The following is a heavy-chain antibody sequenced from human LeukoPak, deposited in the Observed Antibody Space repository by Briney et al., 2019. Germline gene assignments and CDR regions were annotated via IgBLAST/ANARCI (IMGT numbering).Heavy chain of an antibody. D-gene: IGHD3-10*01. V-gene: IGHV3-30*04. Sequence: GESLTLSCAASGFTFSSYAMPWVRQAPGKGLEWVAVISYDGSNKYYADSVKGRFTISRDNSKNTLYLQMHSLRVAATAVYYCARDLSSITIVRIFDYWGQGTLVTVSS. CDR3: ARDLSSITIVRIFDY. CDR2: ISYDGSNK. CDR1: GFTFSSYA. J-gene: IGHJ4*02.